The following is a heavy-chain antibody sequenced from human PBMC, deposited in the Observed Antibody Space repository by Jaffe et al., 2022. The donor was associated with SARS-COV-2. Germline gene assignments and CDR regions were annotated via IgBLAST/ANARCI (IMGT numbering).Heavy chain of an antibody. Sequence: QVQLVQSGAEVKKPGASVKVSCKTSSYRFTTYGITWVRQAPGQGLEWMGWISTFNGNTSYAQKLQGRVTMTTDTSTTTAYMELRSLRSDDTAVYYCARGSRGAALAGLDYWGQGTLVTVSS. D-gene: IGHD3-10*01. J-gene: IGHJ4*02. CDR3: ARGSRGAALAGLDY. V-gene: IGHV1-18*01. CDR2: ISTFNGNT. CDR1: SYRFTTYG.